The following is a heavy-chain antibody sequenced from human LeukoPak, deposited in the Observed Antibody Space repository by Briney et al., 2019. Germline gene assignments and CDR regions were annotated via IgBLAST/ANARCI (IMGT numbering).Heavy chain of an antibody. CDR1: GGSISSSSYY. D-gene: IGHD3-10*01. V-gene: IGHV4-39*07. Sequence: SETLSLTCTVSGGSISSSSYYWGWIRQPPGKGLEWIGSIYYSGSTYYNPSLKSRVTISVDTSKNQFSLKLSSVTAADTAVYYCARDLNGSGRQPDYWGQGTLVTVSS. CDR3: ARDLNGSGRQPDY. CDR2: IYYSGST. J-gene: IGHJ4*02.